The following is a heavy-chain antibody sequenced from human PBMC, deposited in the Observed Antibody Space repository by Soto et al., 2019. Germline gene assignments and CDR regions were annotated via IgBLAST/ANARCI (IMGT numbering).Heavy chain of an antibody. V-gene: IGHV6-1*01. CDR2: TYYRSKWYN. J-gene: IGHJ6*02. D-gene: IGHD3-10*01. CDR1: GDSVSSNSAA. Sequence: SQTLSLTCAISGDSVSSNSAAWNWIRQSPSRGLEWLGRTYYRSKWYNDYAVSVKSRITINPDTSKNQFSLQLNSVTPEDTAVYYCARVSGSGSYYNGGLRYYYGMDVWGQGTTVTV. CDR3: ARVSGSGSYYNGGLRYYYGMDV.